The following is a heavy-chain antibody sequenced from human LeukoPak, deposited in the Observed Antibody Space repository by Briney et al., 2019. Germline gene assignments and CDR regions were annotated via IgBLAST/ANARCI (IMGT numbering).Heavy chain of an antibody. Sequence: LSGVSLRLSCAASGFSISRYWMSWVRQAPGKGLEWVASTPEDEHGTFYVDSVQGRFTVSRDNAKNSLHLQMSSLRVEDTAVYFCACLDTRSARPGEPSTYWGQGTLVTVSS. J-gene: IGHJ4*02. CDR1: GFSISRYW. CDR2: TPEDEHGT. V-gene: IGHV3-7*01. CDR3: ACLDTRSARPGEPSTY. D-gene: IGHD6-6*01.